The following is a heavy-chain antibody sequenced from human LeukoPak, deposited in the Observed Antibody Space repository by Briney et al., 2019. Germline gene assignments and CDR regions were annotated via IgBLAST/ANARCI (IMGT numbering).Heavy chain of an antibody. J-gene: IGHJ2*01. CDR3: ARDGRLTLYGDYVWYFDL. D-gene: IGHD4-17*01. CDR1: GFTFSSYA. Sequence: GGSLRLSCAASGFTFSSYAMSWVRQAPGKGLEWVSAISGSGGSTYYADSVKGRFTISRDNSKNTLYLQMNSLRAEDTAVYYCARDGRLTLYGDYVWYFDLWGRGTLVTVSS. V-gene: IGHV3-23*01. CDR2: ISGSGGST.